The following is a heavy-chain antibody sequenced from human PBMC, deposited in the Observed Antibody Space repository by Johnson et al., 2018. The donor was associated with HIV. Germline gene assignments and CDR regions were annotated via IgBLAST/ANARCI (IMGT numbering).Heavy chain of an antibody. Sequence: VQLVESGGGLVKPGGSLRVSCAASGFTFDDYGMSWVRQAPGKGLEWVSGINWNGGSTDYADSEGRFTISRDNPMNSLYLQMHSLRAEDTAVYYCAKGGEYSSSWSAFDIWGQGTMVTVSS. V-gene: IGHV3-20*04. CDR3: AKGGEYSSSWSAFDI. CDR1: GFTFDDYG. CDR2: INWNGGST. J-gene: IGHJ3*02. D-gene: IGHD6-6*01.